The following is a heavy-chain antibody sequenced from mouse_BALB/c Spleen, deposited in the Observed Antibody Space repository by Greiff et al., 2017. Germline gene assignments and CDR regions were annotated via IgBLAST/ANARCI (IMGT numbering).Heavy chain of an antibody. CDR1: GFTFSSYA. Sequence: EVKLMESGGGLVKPGGSLKLSCAASGFTFSSYAMSWVRQTPEKRLEWVASISSGGSTYYPDSVKGRFTISRDNARNILYLQMSSLRSEDTAMYYCARGGIYYDYDAWFAYWGQGTLVTVSA. J-gene: IGHJ3*01. V-gene: IGHV5-6-5*01. CDR3: ARGGIYYDYDAWFAY. CDR2: ISSGGST. D-gene: IGHD2-4*01.